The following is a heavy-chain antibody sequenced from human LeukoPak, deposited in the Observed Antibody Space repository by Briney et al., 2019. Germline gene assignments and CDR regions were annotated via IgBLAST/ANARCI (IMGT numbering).Heavy chain of an antibody. V-gene: IGHV5-51*01. Sequence: GESLEISCKGSGYSFTSYWIAWVRQMPGKGLEWMGIIYPGDSDTRYSPSFQGQVTISVDKSFSTAYLQWSSLKASDTAMYYCARVAGSHELDAFDIWGQGTMVTVSS. CDR2: IYPGDSDT. D-gene: IGHD1-26*01. CDR1: GYSFTSYW. CDR3: ARVAGSHELDAFDI. J-gene: IGHJ3*02.